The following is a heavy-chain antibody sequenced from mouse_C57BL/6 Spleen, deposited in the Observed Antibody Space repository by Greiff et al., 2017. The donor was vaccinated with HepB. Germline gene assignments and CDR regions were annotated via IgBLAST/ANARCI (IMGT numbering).Heavy chain of an antibody. J-gene: IGHJ3*01. CDR2: ISDGGSYT. CDR3: ARDEGSAY. V-gene: IGHV5-4*01. CDR1: GFTFSSYA. Sequence: EVMLVESGGGLVKPGGSLKLSCAASGFTFSSYAMSWVRQTPEKRLEWVATISDGGSYTYYPDNVKGRFTISRDNAKNNLYLQMSHLKSEDTAMYYCARDEGSAYWGQGTLVTVSA.